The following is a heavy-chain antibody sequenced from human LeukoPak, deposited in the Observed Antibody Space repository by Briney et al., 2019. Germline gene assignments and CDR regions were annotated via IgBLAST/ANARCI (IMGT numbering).Heavy chain of an antibody. V-gene: IGHV4-39*01. CDR2: IYYSGST. D-gene: IGHD3-22*01. CDR3: ARARGYLAPHYMDV. J-gene: IGHJ6*03. Sequence: SETLSLTCTVSGGSISSSSYYWGWIRQPPGKGLEWIGSIYYSGSTYYNPSLKSRVTISVDTSKNQLYLKLSSVTAADTAVYYCARARGYLAPHYMDVWGKGTTVTVSS. CDR1: GGSISSSSYY.